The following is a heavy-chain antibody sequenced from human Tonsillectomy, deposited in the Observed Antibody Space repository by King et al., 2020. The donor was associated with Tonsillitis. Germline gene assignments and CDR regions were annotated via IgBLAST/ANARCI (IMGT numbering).Heavy chain of an antibody. V-gene: IGHV3-15*01. D-gene: IGHD3-22*01. CDR2: IKSKTDGGTT. Sequence: VQLVESGGGLVKPGGSLRLSCAASGFTFNNAWLSWVRQAPGKGLEWVGRIKSKTDGGTTDYAAPGKGRFPISRDDSKKTLYLQMNSLKTEDTAGYYCSTDSQDYYDSSGYYYYYYMDVWGKGTTVTVSS. J-gene: IGHJ6*03. CDR1: GFTFNNAW. CDR3: STDSQDYYDSSGYYYYYYMDV.